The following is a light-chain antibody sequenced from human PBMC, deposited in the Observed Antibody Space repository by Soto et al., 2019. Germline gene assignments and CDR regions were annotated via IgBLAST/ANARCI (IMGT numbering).Light chain of an antibody. J-gene: IGKJ1*01. CDR2: GAS. CDR1: QSVSSSY. V-gene: IGKV3-20*01. Sequence: EIVLTQSPCTLSFSPLERSTLSCRASQSVSSSYLAWYQQKPGQAPRLLIYGASSRATGIPDRFSGSGSGTDFTLTISRLEPEDFAVYYCQQYGSSPGWTFGQGTKVDIK. CDR3: QQYGSSPGWT.